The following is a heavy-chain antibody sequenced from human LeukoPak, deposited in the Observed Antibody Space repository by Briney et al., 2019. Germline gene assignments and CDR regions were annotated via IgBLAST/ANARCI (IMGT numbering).Heavy chain of an antibody. CDR1: GGSISSYY. D-gene: IGHD3-3*01. J-gene: IGHJ3*02. CDR2: IYYSGST. V-gene: IGHV4-59*01. Sequence: SETLSLTCTVSGGSISSYYWSWIRQPPGKGLEWIGYIYYSGSTNYNPSLKSRVTISIDTSKNLFSLKLSSVTAADTAVYYCARTAGSFTVFGVVTRAFDIWGQGTMVTVSS. CDR3: ARTAGSFTVFGVVTRAFDI.